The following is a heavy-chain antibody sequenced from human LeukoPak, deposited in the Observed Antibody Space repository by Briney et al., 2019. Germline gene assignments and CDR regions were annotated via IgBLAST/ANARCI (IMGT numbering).Heavy chain of an antibody. CDR1: GFIFSSDD. Sequence: GGSLRLSCAASGFIFSSDDMHWVRQAPGKGLERVAGIQSNGRNKYYVDSVKGRFAISRDNSKSTLYLQVNSLRVEDTALYYCARESEGGTGTSCPDYWGQGTLVTVSS. V-gene: IGHV3-33*05. J-gene: IGHJ4*02. CDR3: ARESEGGTGTSCPDY. CDR2: IQSNGRNK. D-gene: IGHD2-2*01.